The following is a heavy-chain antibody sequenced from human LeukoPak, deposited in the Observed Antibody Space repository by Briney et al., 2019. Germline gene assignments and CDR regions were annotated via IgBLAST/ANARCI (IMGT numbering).Heavy chain of an antibody. J-gene: IGHJ3*02. V-gene: IGHV3-30*02. Sequence: QPGGSLRLSCAASGFTFSSYGMHWVRQAPGKGLEWVAFIRYDGSNKYYADSVKGRLTISRDNSKNTLYLQMNSLRAEDTAVYYCAKDGGYYDSSGYAFDIWGQGTMVTVSS. CDR3: AKDGGYYDSSGYAFDI. CDR2: IRYDGSNK. CDR1: GFTFSSYG. D-gene: IGHD3-22*01.